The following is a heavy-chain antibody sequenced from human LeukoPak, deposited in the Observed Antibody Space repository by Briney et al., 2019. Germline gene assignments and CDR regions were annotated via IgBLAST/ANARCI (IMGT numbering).Heavy chain of an antibody. D-gene: IGHD3-16*01. CDR3: ARALLRPWFDP. V-gene: IGHV4-59*01. Sequence: PSETLSLTCTVSGGSISSYYWSWIRQPPGKGLEWIGYIYYSGSTNYNPSLKSRVTISVDTSKNQFSLKLSSVTAADTAVYYCARALLRPWFDPWGQGTLVTVSS. J-gene: IGHJ5*02. CDR2: IYYSGST. CDR1: GGSISSYY.